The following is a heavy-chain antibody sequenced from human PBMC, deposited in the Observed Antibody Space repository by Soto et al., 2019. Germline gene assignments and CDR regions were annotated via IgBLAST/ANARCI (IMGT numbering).Heavy chain of an antibody. Sequence: QVQLQESGPGLVKPSETLSLTCTVSGGSVSSGSYYWSWIRQPPGKGLEWIGYIYYSGSTNYNPSLKSRVTISVDTSKNQFSLKLSSVTAADTAVYYCARGGGVGSFDYWGQGTLVTVSS. CDR3: ARGGGVGSFDY. J-gene: IGHJ4*02. CDR1: GGSVSSGSYY. V-gene: IGHV4-61*01. CDR2: IYYSGST. D-gene: IGHD3-16*01.